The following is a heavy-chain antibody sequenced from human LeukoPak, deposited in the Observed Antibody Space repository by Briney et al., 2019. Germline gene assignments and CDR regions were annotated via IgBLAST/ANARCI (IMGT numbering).Heavy chain of an antibody. CDR3: ARDDPAARQLDY. D-gene: IGHD6-6*01. J-gene: IGHJ4*02. Sequence: PSQTLSLTCTVSGGSISSGDYYWSWIRQPPGKGLEWIGYIYYSGSTYYNPSLKSRVTISVDTSKNQFSLKLSSVTAADTAVYYCARDDPAARQLDYWGQGTLVTVSS. V-gene: IGHV4-30-4*01. CDR1: GGSISSGDYY. CDR2: IYYSGST.